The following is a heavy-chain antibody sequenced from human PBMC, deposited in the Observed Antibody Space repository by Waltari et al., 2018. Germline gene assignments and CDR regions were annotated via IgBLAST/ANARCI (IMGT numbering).Heavy chain of an antibody. V-gene: IGHV4-39*07. Sequence: QLQLQESGPGLVKPSETLSLTCTVSGGSISSSSYYWGWIRQPPGKGLEWIGSIYYSGSTYHNPSLKSRVTISVDTSKNQFSLKLSSVTAADTAVYYCARYGLRGGYEGDMDVWGKGTTVTISS. CDR3: ARYGLRGGYEGDMDV. CDR2: IYYSGST. J-gene: IGHJ6*03. CDR1: GGSISSSSYY. D-gene: IGHD5-18*01.